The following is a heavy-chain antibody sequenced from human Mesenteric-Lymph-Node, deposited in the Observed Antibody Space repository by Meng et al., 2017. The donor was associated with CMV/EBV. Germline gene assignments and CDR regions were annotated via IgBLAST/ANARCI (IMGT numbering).Heavy chain of an antibody. D-gene: IGHD6-13*01. Sequence: YGGSFSGYYWSWIRQPPGKGLEWIGEINHSGSTNYNPSLTSRVTISVDTSKNQFSLKLNSVTAADTAVYYCARRPGYSSSYYWYFDLWGRGTLVTVSS. CDR1: GGSFSGYY. CDR2: INHSGST. J-gene: IGHJ2*01. CDR3: ARRPGYSSSYYWYFDL. V-gene: IGHV4-34*01.